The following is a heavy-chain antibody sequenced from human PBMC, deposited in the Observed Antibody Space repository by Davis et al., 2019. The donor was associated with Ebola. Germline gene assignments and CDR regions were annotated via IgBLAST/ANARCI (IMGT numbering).Heavy chain of an antibody. D-gene: IGHD3-3*01. Sequence: ASVKVSCKASGYTFTGYYMHWVRQAPGQGLEWMGWINPKTGGIKYAQKFQGRVTMTRDTSISTAYVELSRLRSDDTAVYYCVPSADLFYFDYWGQGTLVTVSS. CDR1: GYTFTGYY. J-gene: IGHJ4*02. CDR2: INPKTGGI. CDR3: VPSADLFYFDY. V-gene: IGHV1-2*02.